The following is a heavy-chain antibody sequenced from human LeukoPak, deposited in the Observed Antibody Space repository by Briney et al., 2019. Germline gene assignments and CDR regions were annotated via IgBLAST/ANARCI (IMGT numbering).Heavy chain of an antibody. D-gene: IGHD6-13*01. CDR3: ARAHGYSSSSDSTLG. CDR1: GGSINSYY. V-gene: IGHV4-59*08. J-gene: IGHJ4*02. Sequence: SETLSLTCTVSGGSINSYYWSWIRQSPGKGLEWIGYIYDRESINYNPSLESRVTISVDTSKNQFSLKLSSVTAADTAVYYCARAHGYSSSSDSTLGWGQGTLVTVSS. CDR2: IYDRESI.